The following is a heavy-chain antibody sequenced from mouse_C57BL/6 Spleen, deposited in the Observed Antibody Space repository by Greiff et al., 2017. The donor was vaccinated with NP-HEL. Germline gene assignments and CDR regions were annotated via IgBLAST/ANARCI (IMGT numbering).Heavy chain of an antibody. CDR3: ARSGEYYDYVLDY. V-gene: IGHV1-50*01. Sequence: VQLQQPGAELVKPGASVKLSCKASGYTFTSYWMQWVKQRPGQGLEWIGEIDPSDSYTNYNQKFKGKATLTVDTSSSTAYMQLSSLTSEDSAVYYCARSGEYYDYVLDYWGQGTTLTVSS. CDR2: IDPSDSYT. J-gene: IGHJ2*01. CDR1: GYTFTSYW. D-gene: IGHD2-4*01.